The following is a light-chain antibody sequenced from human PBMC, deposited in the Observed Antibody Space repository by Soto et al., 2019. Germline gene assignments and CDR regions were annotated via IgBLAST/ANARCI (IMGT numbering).Light chain of an antibody. CDR3: QQYDNLPPTWT. J-gene: IGKJ1*01. Sequence: DIQMTQSPSSLSAPVGTRVTTTCQAAQAIATYLNCYQQKPGKAPNLLIYDASNLETGVPSRFSGGGSGTHFTFTISNLQPEDIATYYCQQYDNLPPTWTFGQGTKVDTK. V-gene: IGKV1-33*01. CDR2: DAS. CDR1: QAIATY.